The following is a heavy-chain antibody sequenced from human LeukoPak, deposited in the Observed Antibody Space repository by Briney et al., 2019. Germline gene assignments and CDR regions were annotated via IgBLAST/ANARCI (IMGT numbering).Heavy chain of an antibody. CDR2: ISGSGGST. V-gene: IGHV3-23*01. Sequence: GGSLRLSCAASGFTFSGYAMSWVRQAPGKGLEWVSAISGSGGSTYYADSVKGRFTISRDNSKNTLYLQMNSLRAEDTAVYYCAKDIGSDDSSGYYYSLFDYWGQGTLVTVSS. D-gene: IGHD3-22*01. CDR1: GFTFSGYA. CDR3: AKDIGSDDSSGYYYSLFDY. J-gene: IGHJ4*02.